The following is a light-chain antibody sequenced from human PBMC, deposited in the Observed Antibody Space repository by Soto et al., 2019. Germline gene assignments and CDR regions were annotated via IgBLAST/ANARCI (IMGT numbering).Light chain of an antibody. CDR2: GAS. CDR3: QQYGSSPLLT. CDR1: QSVSSN. Sequence: EIVLTQSPSTLSVSPGERATLSCRASQSVSSNLAWYQQKPGQAPRLLIYGASTRATGIPARFSGSGSGTDFILTISRLEPEDFAMYYCQQYGSSPLLTFGGGTKVDIK. J-gene: IGKJ4*01. V-gene: IGKV3-20*01.